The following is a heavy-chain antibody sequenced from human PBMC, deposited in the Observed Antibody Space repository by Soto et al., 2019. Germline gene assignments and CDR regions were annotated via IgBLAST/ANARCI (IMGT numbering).Heavy chain of an antibody. CDR1: GGTFSSYA. D-gene: IGHD2-2*01. J-gene: IGHJ6*02. V-gene: IGHV1-69*01. Sequence: VQLVQSGAEVKKPGPSVKVSCKASGGTFSSYAISWVRQAPGQGLEWMGGIIPISDTTNYAQKFQGRVTMTEDESTSTAYMELSSLRSEDTAVYYCARSQGSSTSLEIYYYYSYGMDVWGQGTTVTVSS. CDR3: ARSQGSSTSLEIYYYYSYGMDV. CDR2: IIPISDTT.